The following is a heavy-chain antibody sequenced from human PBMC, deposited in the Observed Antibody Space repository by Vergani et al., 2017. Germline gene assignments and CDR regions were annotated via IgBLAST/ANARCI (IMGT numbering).Heavy chain of an antibody. D-gene: IGHD3-22*01. CDR2: IHPADSDT. Sequence: EVQLVQSGAEVKKPGASLKISCQLSGYSFTNYWIGWVRQMPGKGLEWMGIIHPADSDTRYSPSFQGQVTISVDKSISTAYLQRSSLRASDSAMSYCAILYGRDSSGSKYFDYWGQGTLVTVSS. J-gene: IGHJ4*02. CDR3: AILYGRDSSGSKYFDY. CDR1: GYSFTNYW. V-gene: IGHV5-51*01.